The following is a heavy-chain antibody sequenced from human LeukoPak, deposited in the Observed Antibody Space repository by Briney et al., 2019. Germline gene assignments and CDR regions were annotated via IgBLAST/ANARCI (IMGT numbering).Heavy chain of an antibody. V-gene: IGHV4-39*07. CDR1: GGSISSSNYY. Sequence: KPSETLSLTCTVSGGSISSSNYYWGWIRQPPGKGLEWIGSIYYSGSTYYNPSLKSRVTISVDTSKKQFSLKLSSVTAADTAVYYCASSYGYWYYFDYWGQGTLVTVSS. D-gene: IGHD4-17*01. CDR3: ASSYGYWYYFDY. CDR2: IYYSGST. J-gene: IGHJ4*02.